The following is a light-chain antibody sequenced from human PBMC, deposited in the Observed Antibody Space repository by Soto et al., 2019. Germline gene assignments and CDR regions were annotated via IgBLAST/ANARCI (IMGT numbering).Light chain of an antibody. CDR3: QQYNNWPRT. V-gene: IGKV3-15*01. CDR1: QSVSSS. J-gene: IGKJ1*01. CDR2: GAS. Sequence: EIVVTQSPATLSVSPGERATLSCRASQSVSSSFAWYQQKPGQAPRLLIYGASTRATGIPARFSGSGSGTEFTLTISSLQSEDFAVYYCQQYNNWPRTFGQGTKVEIK.